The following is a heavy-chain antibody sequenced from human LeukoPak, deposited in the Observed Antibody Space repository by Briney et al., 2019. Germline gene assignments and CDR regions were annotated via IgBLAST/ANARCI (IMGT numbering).Heavy chain of an antibody. V-gene: IGHV3-33*06. J-gene: IGHJ4*02. CDR3: AKDSPYCGGDCYFDY. CDR2: IWYDGSNK. D-gene: IGHD2-21*02. Sequence: PGGSLRLSCAAFGFTFSSYGMHWVRQAPGKGLEWVAVIWYDGSNKYYADSVKGRFTISRDNSKNTLYLQMNSLRAEDTAVYYCAKDSPYCGGDCYFDYWGQGTLVTVSS. CDR1: GFTFSSYG.